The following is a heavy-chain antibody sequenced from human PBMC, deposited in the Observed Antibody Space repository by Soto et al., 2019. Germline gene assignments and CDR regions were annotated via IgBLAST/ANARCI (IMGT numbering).Heavy chain of an antibody. Sequence: EVQLLESGGGLVQPGGSLRLSCAASGFTFSSYAMSWVRQAPGKGLEWVSAISGSGGSTYYADSVKGRFTISRDNSKNPLYLQMNSLRAEDTAVYYCAKDQEVPSRFGELLRGYGMDVWGQGTTVTVSS. D-gene: IGHD1-26*01. J-gene: IGHJ6*02. V-gene: IGHV3-23*01. CDR2: ISGSGGST. CDR3: AKDQEVPSRFGELLRGYGMDV. CDR1: GFTFSSYA.